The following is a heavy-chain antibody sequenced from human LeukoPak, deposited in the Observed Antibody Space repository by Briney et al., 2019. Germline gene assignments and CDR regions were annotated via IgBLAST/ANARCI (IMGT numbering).Heavy chain of an antibody. Sequence: IPGGSLRLSCAASGFTFSSYSMNWVRQAPGKGLEWVSSISSSSSYIYYADSLKGRFTISRDNAKNSLYLQMNSLRAEDTAVYYCARDPVVVVVAATPLYYMDVWGEGTTVTVSS. J-gene: IGHJ6*03. CDR3: ARDPVVVVVAATPLYYMDV. V-gene: IGHV3-21*01. CDR1: GFTFSSYS. CDR2: ISSSSSYI. D-gene: IGHD2-15*01.